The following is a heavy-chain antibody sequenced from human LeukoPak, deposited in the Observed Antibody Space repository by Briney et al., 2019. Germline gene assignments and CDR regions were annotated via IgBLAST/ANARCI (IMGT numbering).Heavy chain of an antibody. D-gene: IGHD2-21*02. Sequence: GGSLRLSCAASGFTFSSCNMDWVRQAPGKGLEWVSSISSSSSYIYYADSVKGRFTISRDNAKNSLYLQMNSLRAEDTAVYYCARDPYCGGDCYTGCFDPWGQGTLVTVSS. CDR2: ISSSSSYI. CDR1: GFTFSSCN. J-gene: IGHJ5*02. V-gene: IGHV3-21*01. CDR3: ARDPYCGGDCYTGCFDP.